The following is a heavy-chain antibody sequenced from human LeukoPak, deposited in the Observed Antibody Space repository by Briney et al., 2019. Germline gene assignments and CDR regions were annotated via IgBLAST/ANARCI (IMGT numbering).Heavy chain of an antibody. CDR3: ARVLGAYYDILTGSEAFDI. Sequence: SSQTLSLTCTVSGGSISSYYWSWIRQPAGKGLEWIGRIYTSGSTNYNPSLKSRVTMSVDTSKNQFSLKLSSVTAADTAVYYCARVLGAYYDILTGSEAFDIWGQGTMVTVSS. J-gene: IGHJ3*02. V-gene: IGHV4-4*07. D-gene: IGHD3-9*01. CDR2: IYTSGST. CDR1: GGSISSYY.